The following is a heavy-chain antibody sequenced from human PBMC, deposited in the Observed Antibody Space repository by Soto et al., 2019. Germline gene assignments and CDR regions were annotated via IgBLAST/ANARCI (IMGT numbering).Heavy chain of an antibody. CDR1: GYTFTGYY. CDR2: INPNSGGT. Sequence: QVQLVQSGAEVKKPGASVKVSCKSSGYTFTGYYMHWVRQAPGQGLEWMGWINPNSGGTNYAQEFQGRVTMTRDTSISTAYMELSRLRSDDTAVYYCARGQQLVRGWFDPWGQGTLVTVSS. CDR3: ARGQQLVRGWFDP. J-gene: IGHJ5*02. D-gene: IGHD6-13*01. V-gene: IGHV1-2*02.